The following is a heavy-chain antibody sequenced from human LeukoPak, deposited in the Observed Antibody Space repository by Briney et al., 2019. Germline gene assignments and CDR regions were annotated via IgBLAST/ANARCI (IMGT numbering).Heavy chain of an antibody. J-gene: IGHJ4*02. CDR3: ARDGSLVRPGYCSSTNCYGFDY. CDR2: ISYDGSNK. CDR1: GFTFSSYA. D-gene: IGHD2-2*01. Sequence: GGSLRLSCAASGFTFSSYAMHWVRQAPGKGLEWVAVISYDGSNKYYADSVKGRFTISRDNSKNTLYLQMNSLRAEDTAVYYCARDGSLVRPGYCSSTNCYGFDYWGQGTLVTVSS. V-gene: IGHV3-30*04.